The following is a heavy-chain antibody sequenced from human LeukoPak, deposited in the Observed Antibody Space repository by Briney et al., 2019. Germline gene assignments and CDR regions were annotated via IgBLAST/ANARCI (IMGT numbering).Heavy chain of an antibody. V-gene: IGHV1-2*02. CDR1: GYTFTGYY. Sequence: GSVKVSCKASGYTFTGYYMHWVRQAPGQGLEWMGWINPNSAGTNYAQKFQGRVTMTRDTSISTAYMELSRLRSDDTAVYYCARGEWWDIVVVPAAMKGGNDYWGQGTLVTVSS. CDR3: ARGEWWDIVVVPAAMKGGNDY. J-gene: IGHJ4*02. D-gene: IGHD2-2*01. CDR2: INPNSAGT.